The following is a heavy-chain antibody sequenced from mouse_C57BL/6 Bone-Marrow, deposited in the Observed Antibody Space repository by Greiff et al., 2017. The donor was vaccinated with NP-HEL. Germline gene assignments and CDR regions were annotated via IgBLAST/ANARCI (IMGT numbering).Heavy chain of an antibody. CDR2: IWWDDDK. V-gene: IGHV8-8*01. D-gene: IGHD2-5*01. CDR1: GFSPSTFGFG. Sequence: QVTLKESGPGILQPSQTLSLTCSFSGFSPSTFGFGVGWIRQPSGKGLEWQAHIWWDDDKYYNPPLKCRLTIPKDTPQNQVFLKIATVHTADHATYYCARAYINNYMDYWGKGTSVTVSS. CDR3: ARAYINNYMDY. J-gene: IGHJ4*01.